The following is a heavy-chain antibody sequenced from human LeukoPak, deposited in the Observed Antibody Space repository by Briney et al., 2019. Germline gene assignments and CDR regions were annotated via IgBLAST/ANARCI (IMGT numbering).Heavy chain of an antibody. V-gene: IGHV4-59*01. J-gene: IGHJ4*02. CDR2: IYYSGST. CDR3: ARGSSSSVGHPFDY. D-gene: IGHD6-6*01. CDR1: GGSISSFY. Sequence: SESLSLTCSVSGGSISSFYWSWIRQPPGKGLEWIGYIYYSGSTNYNPSLKSRVTISVDTSKNQFSLELSSVTAADTAVYYCARGSSSSVGHPFDYWGQGTLVTVSS.